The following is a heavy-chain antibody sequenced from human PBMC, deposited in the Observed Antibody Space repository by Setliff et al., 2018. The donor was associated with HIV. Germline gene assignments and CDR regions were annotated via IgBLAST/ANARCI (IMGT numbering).Heavy chain of an antibody. J-gene: IGHJ4*02. CDR3: ARDVLGLVISVYGF. V-gene: IGHV4-38-2*02. CDR2: IYHTGSS. Sequence: KPSETLSLTCDASGFSISSRYYWGWIRQSPGKGLEWIGNIYHTGSSYYNPSLNDRATISLDTSKNQFSLKLNSVTAADTAVYNCARDVLGLVISVYGFWGQGIPVTGSS. CDR1: GFSISSRYY. D-gene: IGHD3-22*01.